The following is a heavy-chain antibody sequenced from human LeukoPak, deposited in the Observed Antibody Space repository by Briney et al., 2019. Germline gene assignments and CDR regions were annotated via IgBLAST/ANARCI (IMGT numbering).Heavy chain of an antibody. V-gene: IGHV4-4*07. Sequence: PSETLSLTCTVSGGSISSYYWSWIRQPAGKGLEWIGRIYTSGSTNYNPSLKSRVTISVDKSKNQFSLKLSSVTAADTAVYYCARETRLHYYYYYYMDVWGKGTTVTVSS. CDR3: ARETRLHYYYYYYMDV. CDR2: IYTSGST. J-gene: IGHJ6*03. CDR1: GGSISSYY.